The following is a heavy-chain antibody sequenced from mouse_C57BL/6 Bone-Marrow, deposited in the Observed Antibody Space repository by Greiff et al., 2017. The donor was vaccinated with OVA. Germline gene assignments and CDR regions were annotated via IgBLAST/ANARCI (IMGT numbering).Heavy chain of an antibody. CDR2: IDPSDSYT. J-gene: IGHJ3*01. CDR1: GYTFTSYW. V-gene: IGHV1-50*01. CDR3: ASFVNWVFAY. Sequence: QVQLQQPGAELVKPGASVKLSCKASGYTFTSYWMQWVKQRPGQGLEWIGEIDPSDSYTNYNQKFKGKATLTVDTSSSTAYMQLSSLTSEDSAVYYCASFVNWVFAYWGQGTLVTVSA. D-gene: IGHD4-1*02.